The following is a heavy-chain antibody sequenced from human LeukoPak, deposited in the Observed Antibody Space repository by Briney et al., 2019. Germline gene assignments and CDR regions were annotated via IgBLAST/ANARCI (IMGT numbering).Heavy chain of an antibody. J-gene: IGHJ5*02. V-gene: IGHV3-23*01. D-gene: IGHD2-15*01. Sequence: GGSLRLSCAASGFTFSSYAMSWVRQAPGKGLEWVSAISGSGGSTYYADSVRGRFTISRDNSKNTLYLQMNSLRAEDTAVYYCAKDGSPQKYCSGGSCYLEFDPWGQGTLVTVSS. CDR1: GFTFSSYA. CDR2: ISGSGGST. CDR3: AKDGSPQKYCSGGSCYLEFDP.